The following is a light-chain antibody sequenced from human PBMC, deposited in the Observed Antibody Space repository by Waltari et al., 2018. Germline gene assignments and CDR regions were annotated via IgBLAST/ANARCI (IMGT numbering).Light chain of an antibody. CDR1: QRVSSSY. CDR3: QQYGSSPWT. V-gene: IGKV3-20*01. J-gene: IGKJ1*01. Sequence: EIVLTQSPATLSLSPGETATLSCRASQRVSSSYLAWYQQKPGQAPRLLIYGASSRATGIPDRFSGSGAGTDFTLTISRLEPEDFAVYYCQQYGSSPWTFGQGTKVEIK. CDR2: GAS.